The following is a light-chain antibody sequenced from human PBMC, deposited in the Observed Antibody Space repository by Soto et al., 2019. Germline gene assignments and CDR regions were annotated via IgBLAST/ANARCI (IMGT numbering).Light chain of an antibody. J-gene: IGKJ3*01. V-gene: IGKV3-20*01. CDR3: QQYGSSPPGVT. CDR2: GAS. Sequence: EIVLTQSPGTLSLSPGERATLSCSASQSVSSSYLAWYQQKPGQAPRLLIYGASRRATGIPDRFSGSGSGTDFTLTISRLEPEDFAGYYCQQYGSSPPGVTFGPGTKVDIK. CDR1: QSVSSSY.